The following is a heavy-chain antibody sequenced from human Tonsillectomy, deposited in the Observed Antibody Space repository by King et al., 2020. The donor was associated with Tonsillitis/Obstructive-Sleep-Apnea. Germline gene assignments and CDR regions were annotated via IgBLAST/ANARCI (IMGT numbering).Heavy chain of an antibody. J-gene: IGHJ6*03. CDR3: AGGPAGADYYYMDV. Sequence: VQLVESGGGLVQPGGSLRLSCSASGFTFSSYAVSWVRQAPGKGLEGVSSTSDRGENTFYADSVKGRFTVSRDNSKNTLNLRMNSLRPEDTATYYCAGGPAGADYYYMDVGGKGTTVTVSS. CDR2: TSDRGENT. D-gene: IGHD6-19*01. CDR1: GFTFSSYA. V-gene: IGHV3-23*04.